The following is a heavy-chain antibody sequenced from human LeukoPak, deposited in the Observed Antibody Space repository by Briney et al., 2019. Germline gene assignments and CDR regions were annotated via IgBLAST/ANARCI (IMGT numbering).Heavy chain of an antibody. J-gene: IGHJ1*01. CDR1: GFTVSSSH. CDR3: ATGGAAAVLTVGFFQH. Sequence: GGSLRLSCAASGFTVSSSHMNWVRQAPGKGLEWVSVILRGGNAFYTDSVKDRFTISRDNSKNALFLQMNSLGVEDTAVYYCATGGAAAVLTVGFFQHWGQGTLVTVSS. CDR2: ILRGGNA. V-gene: IGHV3-66*01. D-gene: IGHD2-2*01.